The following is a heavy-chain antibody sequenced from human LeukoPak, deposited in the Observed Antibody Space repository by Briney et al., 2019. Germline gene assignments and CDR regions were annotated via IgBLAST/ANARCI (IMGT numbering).Heavy chain of an antibody. Sequence: PGRSLRLSCAASGFTFSSYGMHWVRQAPGKGLEWVAVIRYDGSNKYYVDSVKGRFTISRDNSKYTLYLQMNSLRAEDTAMYYCARDRMVTYFDYWGQGTLVTVSS. CDR2: IRYDGSNK. CDR3: ARDRMVTYFDY. CDR1: GFTFSSYG. D-gene: IGHD5-18*01. V-gene: IGHV3-33*01. J-gene: IGHJ4*02.